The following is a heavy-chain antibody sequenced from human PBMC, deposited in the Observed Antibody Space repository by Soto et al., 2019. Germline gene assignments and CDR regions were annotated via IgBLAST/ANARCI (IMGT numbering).Heavy chain of an antibody. CDR1: GFAFSSYS. CDR2: ISGSSRTT. J-gene: IGHJ4*02. D-gene: IGHD4-17*01. V-gene: IGHV3-48*02. Sequence: EVQLVESGGGLVQPGGSLKLDCAASGFAFSSYSMNWVRQAPGKGLEWVSYISGSSRTTSYADSVKGRFTISRDTAKKSLFLQMNSLTDEDTAVDYCARSYTDYGCFDDWGQGALVTVSP. CDR3: ARSYTDYGCFDD.